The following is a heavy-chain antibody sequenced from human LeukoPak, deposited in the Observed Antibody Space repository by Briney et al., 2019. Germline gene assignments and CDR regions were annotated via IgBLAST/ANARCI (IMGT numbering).Heavy chain of an antibody. J-gene: IGHJ4*02. CDR3: ARVLYDFPRHFDY. V-gene: IGHV4-30-4*08. CDR2: IYYSGST. CDR1: GGSISSGDYY. D-gene: IGHD3-3*01. Sequence: KPSETLSLTCTVSGGSISSGDYYWSWIRQPPGKGLEWIGYIYYSGSTYYNPSLKSRVTISVDTSKNQFSLKLSSVTAADTAVYYCARVLYDFPRHFDYWGQGTLVTVSS.